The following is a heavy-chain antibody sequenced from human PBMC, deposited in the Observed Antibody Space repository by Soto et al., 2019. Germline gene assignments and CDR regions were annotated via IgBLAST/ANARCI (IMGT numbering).Heavy chain of an antibody. CDR2: IYYSGST. V-gene: IGHV4-39*01. CDR1: GCSMSSSSYY. J-gene: IGHJ6*02. CDR3: ALLEWLFDGMDA. Sequence: PXETLSLTCTASGCSMSSSSYYWGWIRQPPGKGLEWIGSIYYSGSTYYNPSLKSRVTISVDTSKNQFSLKLSSVTAADTAVYYCALLEWLFDGMDAWGQGSTVTVSS. D-gene: IGHD3-3*01.